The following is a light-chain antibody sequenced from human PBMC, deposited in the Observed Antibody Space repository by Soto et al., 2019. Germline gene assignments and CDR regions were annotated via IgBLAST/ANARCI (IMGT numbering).Light chain of an antibody. CDR3: AAWDGSLNVVL. V-gene: IGLV1-44*01. J-gene: IGLJ3*02. CDR1: SSNIGTNT. CDR2: SSN. Sequence: QSVLTQPPSASGTPGQRVTISCSGSSSNIGTNTVNWYQQFPRSAPKLLMYSSNHRPSWVPDRFSGSKSATSAALAISGLQSEDEADYYCAAWDGSLNVVLFGGGTKVTVL.